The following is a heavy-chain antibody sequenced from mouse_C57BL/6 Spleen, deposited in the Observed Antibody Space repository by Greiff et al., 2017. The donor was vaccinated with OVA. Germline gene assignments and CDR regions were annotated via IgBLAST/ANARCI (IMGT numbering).Heavy chain of an antibody. Sequence: EVMLVESGGGLVKPGGSLKLSCAASGFTFSDYGMHWVRQAPEKGLEWVAYISSGSSTNYYADTVKGRFTISRDNAKNTLFLQMTSLRSEDTAMYYCARLGRGAFDVGGTGTTVTVSS. J-gene: IGHJ1*03. CDR2: ISSGSSTN. CDR1: GFTFSDYG. D-gene: IGHD4-1*01. CDR3: ARLGRGAFDV. V-gene: IGHV5-17*01.